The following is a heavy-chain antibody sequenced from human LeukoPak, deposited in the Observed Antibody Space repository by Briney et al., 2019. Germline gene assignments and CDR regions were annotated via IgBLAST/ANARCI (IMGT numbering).Heavy chain of an antibody. CDR3: SSGNSHAFDI. Sequence: PGGSLRLSCSAAGFTFSDYWMHWVRQAPGKGLVWVSRIDLAGEYTTYADSVKGRFTISRDNARNTLYLQMNSLRAEDTAVYYCSSGNSHAFDIWGQGTMVTVSS. V-gene: IGHV3-74*01. CDR1: GFTFSDYW. J-gene: IGHJ3*02. CDR2: IDLAGEYT.